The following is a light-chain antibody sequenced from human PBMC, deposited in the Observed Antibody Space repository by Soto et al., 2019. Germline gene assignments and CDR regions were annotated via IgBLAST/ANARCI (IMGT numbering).Light chain of an antibody. V-gene: IGLV1-51*01. Sequence: QSVLTQPPSVSAAPGQKVTISCSGSSSNIGNNYVSWYQQLPGTAPKLLIYDNNKRPSGIPDRFSGSKSGTSATLGITGLQTGDEADYYCGKWESSLSAYVCGTGTKVTVL. CDR1: SSNIGNNY. CDR2: DNN. CDR3: GKWESSLSAYV. J-gene: IGLJ1*01.